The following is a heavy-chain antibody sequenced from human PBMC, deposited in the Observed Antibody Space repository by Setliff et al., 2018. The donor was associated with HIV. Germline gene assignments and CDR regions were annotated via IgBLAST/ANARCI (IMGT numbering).Heavy chain of an antibody. J-gene: IGHJ4*02. CDR1: GFTFSNVW. D-gene: IGHD3-22*01. Sequence: GESLKISCAASGFTFSNVWMSWVRQAPGKGLEWVGRIKSKTDGGTTDYAAPVKGRFTISRDDSVNTLYLQMNSLKTEDTAVYFCMGYYDTSGYWGSHFDHWGQGTQVTVSS. V-gene: IGHV3-15*01. CDR2: IKSKTDGGTT. CDR3: MGYYDTSGYWGSHFDH.